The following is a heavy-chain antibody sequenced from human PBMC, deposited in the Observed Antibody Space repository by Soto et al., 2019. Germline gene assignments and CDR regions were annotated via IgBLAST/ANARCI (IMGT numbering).Heavy chain of an antibody. V-gene: IGHV1-69*01. CDR1: GGTFSSYA. CDR3: ARGPSYSYCSGGSCYSDY. J-gene: IGHJ4*02. CDR2: IIPIFGTA. Sequence: QVQLVQSGAEVKKPGSSVKVSCKASGGTFSSYAISWVRQAPGQGLEWMGGIIPIFGTANYAQKFQVRVTITADESTSTAYMELSSLRSEDTAVYYCARGPSYSYCSGGSCYSDYWGQGTLVTVSS. D-gene: IGHD2-15*01.